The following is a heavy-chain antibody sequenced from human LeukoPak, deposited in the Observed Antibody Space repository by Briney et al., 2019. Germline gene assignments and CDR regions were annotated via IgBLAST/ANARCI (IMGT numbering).Heavy chain of an antibody. Sequence: GGSLRLSCSASGFTFDDYAMPWVRRAPGKGLEWVSGISWNSGSIGYADSVKGRFTISRDNAKNSLYLQMNSLRAEGTALYYCAKDRAAAADGMDVWGQGPTVTVPS. CDR1: GFTFDDYA. V-gene: IGHV3-9*01. J-gene: IGHJ6*02. D-gene: IGHD6-13*01. CDR2: ISWNSGSI. CDR3: AKDRAAAADGMDV.